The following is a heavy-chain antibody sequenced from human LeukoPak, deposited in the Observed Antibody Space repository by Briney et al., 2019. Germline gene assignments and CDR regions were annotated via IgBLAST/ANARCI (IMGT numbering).Heavy chain of an antibody. Sequence: SETLSLTCSVSGASINSRYWTWIRQPAGKGLEWIGRIYISGSTNYSPSLMSRVTMSVDTSKNQISLNLISVTAADTAVYYCARHVGSSGWYMWFDPWGQGTLVTVSS. J-gene: IGHJ5*02. CDR1: GASINSRY. CDR3: ARHVGSSGWYMWFDP. CDR2: IYISGST. D-gene: IGHD6-19*01. V-gene: IGHV4-4*07.